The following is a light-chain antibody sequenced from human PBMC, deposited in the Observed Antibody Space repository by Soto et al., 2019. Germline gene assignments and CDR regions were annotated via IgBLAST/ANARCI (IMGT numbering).Light chain of an antibody. CDR3: LQDYIYPWT. CDR1: QAIRND. J-gene: IGKJ1*01. CDR2: AAS. Sequence: AIQMTQSPSSLSASVGDRVTITCRASQAIRNDLGWYQQKPGKAPKLLIYAASNLESGVPSRFSGSGSGTDFTLTIISLQPEDFAAYYCLQDYIYPWTFGQGTKVEIK. V-gene: IGKV1-6*01.